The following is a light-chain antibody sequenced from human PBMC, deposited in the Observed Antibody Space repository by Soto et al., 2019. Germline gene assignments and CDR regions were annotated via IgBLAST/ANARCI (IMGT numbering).Light chain of an antibody. Sequence: DIQMTQSPSTLSASVGYRVTITCRARQSISSWLAWYQQKSVKAPKLLIYDASSLESGVPSRFSGSGSGTEFSLTISSLQTEDFATYFCHQAGTFPFTFGPGTKVDIK. CDR1: QSISSW. V-gene: IGKV1-5*01. CDR2: DAS. J-gene: IGKJ3*01. CDR3: HQAGTFPFT.